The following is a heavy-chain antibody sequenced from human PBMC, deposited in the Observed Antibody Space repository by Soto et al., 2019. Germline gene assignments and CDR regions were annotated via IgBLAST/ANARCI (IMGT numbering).Heavy chain of an antibody. CDR2: LTASGHNT. CDR1: GFNFGSYG. V-gene: IGHV3-23*01. Sequence: EVQLLESGGGLVQPGGSLRLSCSASGFNFGSYGMSWVRQAPGKGLEWVSGLTASGHNTYYTDSVKGRFTISRDNSRNTVYLQMSGLRVEDTAVFHCAKGLGNAKEVWGQGTTVTVSS. CDR3: AKGLGNAKEV. J-gene: IGHJ6*02. D-gene: IGHD2-8*01.